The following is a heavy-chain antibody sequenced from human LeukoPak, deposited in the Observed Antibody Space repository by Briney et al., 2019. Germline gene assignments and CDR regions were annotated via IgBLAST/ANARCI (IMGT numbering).Heavy chain of an antibody. J-gene: IGHJ5*02. CDR1: GYSISSGYY. CDR2: IYHSGST. CDR3: ARVVTTKPNGFDP. V-gene: IGHV4-38-2*01. Sequence: SETLSLTCAVSGYSISSGYYWGWIRQPPGKGLEWIGSIYHSGSTYYNPSLKSRVTISVDTSKNQFSLKLSSVTAADTAVYYCARVVTTKPNGFDPWGQGTLVTVSS. D-gene: IGHD4-17*01.